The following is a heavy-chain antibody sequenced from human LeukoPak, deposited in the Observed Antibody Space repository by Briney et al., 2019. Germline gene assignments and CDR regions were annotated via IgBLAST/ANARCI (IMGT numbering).Heavy chain of an antibody. Sequence: GGSLRLSCAASGFTVSSNYMSWVRQAPGKGLEWVSVVYGGGSTYYADSVKGRFTISRDNSKNTLYLQMNSLRAEDTAVYYCASRMYCGGDCYSSSPYYLDYWGQGTLVTVSS. D-gene: IGHD2-21*02. J-gene: IGHJ4*02. CDR1: GFTVSSNY. CDR3: ASRMYCGGDCYSSSPYYLDY. CDR2: VYGGGST. V-gene: IGHV3-66*01.